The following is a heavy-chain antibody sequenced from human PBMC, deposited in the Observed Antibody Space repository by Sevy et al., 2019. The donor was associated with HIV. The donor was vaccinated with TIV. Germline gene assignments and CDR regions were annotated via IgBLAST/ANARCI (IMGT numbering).Heavy chain of an antibody. D-gene: IGHD5-18*01. CDR3: TRDRSYGYFDS. Sequence: GGSLRLSCSASGFTNDFWMSWVRQAPGKALEWVANIKQDGSEMFYVDSVEGRFIISRGNAKNSIYLQMNTLRVEDTAVYYCTRDRSYGYFDSWGQGTLVTVSS. CDR2: IKQDGSEM. V-gene: IGHV3-7*01. CDR1: GFTNDFW. J-gene: IGHJ4*02.